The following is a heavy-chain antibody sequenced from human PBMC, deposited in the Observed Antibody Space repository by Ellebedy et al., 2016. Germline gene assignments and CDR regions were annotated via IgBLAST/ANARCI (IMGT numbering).Heavy chain of an antibody. J-gene: IGHJ6*03. CDR1: GGSISSSSYY. V-gene: IGHV4-61*05. CDR2: IYDSGST. CDR3: ARGDILTGYSPYYYYYMDV. Sequence: SETLSLTCTVSGGSISSSSYYWGWIRQPPGKGLEWIGYIYDSGSTNYNSSLKSRVTISLDMSKNQFSLKLRSVTAADTAVYYCARGDILTGYSPYYYYYMDVWGKGTTVAVSS. D-gene: IGHD3-9*01.